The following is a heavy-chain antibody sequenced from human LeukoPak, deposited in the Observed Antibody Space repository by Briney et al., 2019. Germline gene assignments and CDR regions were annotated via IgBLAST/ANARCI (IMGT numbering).Heavy chain of an antibody. CDR2: INGDGSIT. V-gene: IGHV3-74*01. D-gene: IGHD1-26*01. CDR1: GFTFSGDW. Sequence: GGSLRLSCAASGFTFSGDWLHWVRQAPGKGLVWVSRINGDGSITGYADSVKGRFTISRDNAKNTLYLQMTSLRAEDTAVYYCAGGGYLLDYWGQGTLVTVSS. J-gene: IGHJ4*02. CDR3: AGGGYLLDY.